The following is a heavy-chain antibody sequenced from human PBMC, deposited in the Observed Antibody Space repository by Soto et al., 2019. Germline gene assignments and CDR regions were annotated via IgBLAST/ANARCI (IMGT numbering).Heavy chain of an antibody. J-gene: IGHJ5*02. Sequence: SETLSLTCAVSGGSISSGGYSWSWIRQPPGKGLEWIGYIYHSGSTYYNPSLKSRVTISVDRSKNQFSLKLSSVTAADTAVYYWARAIAPAVWFDPWGKGTLVTVAS. CDR2: IYHSGST. V-gene: IGHV4-30-2*01. D-gene: IGHD6-13*01. CDR1: GGSISSGGYS. CDR3: ARAIAPAVWFDP.